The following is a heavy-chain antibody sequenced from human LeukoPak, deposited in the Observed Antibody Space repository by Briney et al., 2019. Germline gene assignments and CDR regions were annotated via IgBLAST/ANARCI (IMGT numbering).Heavy chain of an antibody. D-gene: IGHD5-18*01. CDR1: GYTFTGYY. V-gene: IGHV1-2*02. CDR3: ARGGYTAIYYYGMDV. CDR2: INPNSGGT. J-gene: IGHJ6*02. Sequence: ASVKVSCKASGYTFTGYYMHWVRQAPGQGLEWMGWINPNSGGTNYAQKFQGRVTMTGDTSISTAYMELSRLRSDDTAVYYCARGGYTAIYYYGMDVWGQGTTVTVSS.